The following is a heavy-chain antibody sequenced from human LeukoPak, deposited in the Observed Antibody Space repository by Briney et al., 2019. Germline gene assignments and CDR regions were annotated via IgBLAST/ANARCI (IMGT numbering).Heavy chain of an antibody. CDR1: GGSISSYY. Sequence: SETLSLTCTVSGGSISSYYWSWIRQPPGKGLEWIGYIYYSGSTNYNPSLKSRVTISVDTSKNQFSLKLSSVTAADTAVYYCARGYCSGGSCYIDLVYWGQGTLVTVSS. CDR2: IYYSGST. J-gene: IGHJ4*02. CDR3: ARGYCSGGSCYIDLVY. D-gene: IGHD2-15*01. V-gene: IGHV4-59*01.